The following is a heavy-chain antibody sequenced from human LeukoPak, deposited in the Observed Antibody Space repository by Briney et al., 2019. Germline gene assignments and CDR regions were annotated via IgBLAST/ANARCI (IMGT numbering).Heavy chain of an antibody. CDR3: ATVIGCCSVTSCFWRYH. CDR1: GGSINRSSYY. J-gene: IGHJ1*01. D-gene: IGHD2-2*01. V-gene: IGHV4-39*01. Sequence: KPSETLSLTCTVSGGSINRSSYYWAWIRQPPGKGLEWIGSMFYSGNSYYNPSLESRVTISVDTSTNQFSLNLNSVTAADTAVYYCATVIGCCSVTSCFWRYHWGQGTLVTVSS. CDR2: MFYSGNS.